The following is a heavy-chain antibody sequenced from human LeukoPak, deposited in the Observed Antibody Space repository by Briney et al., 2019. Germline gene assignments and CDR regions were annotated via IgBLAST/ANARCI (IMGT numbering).Heavy chain of an antibody. CDR3: AREGGDIVVVPEDY. D-gene: IGHD2-2*01. CDR1: GYSIGSGYY. Sequence: PSETLSLTCAVSGYSIGSGYYWGWIRQPPGKGLEWIGSIYHSGSTYYNPSLKSRVTISVDTSKNQFSLKLSSVTGADTAVYYCAREGGDIVVVPEDYWGQGTLVTVSS. CDR2: IYHSGST. J-gene: IGHJ4*02. V-gene: IGHV4-38-2*02.